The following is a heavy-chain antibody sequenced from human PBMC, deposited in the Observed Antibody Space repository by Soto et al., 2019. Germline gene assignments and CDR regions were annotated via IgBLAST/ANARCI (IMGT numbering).Heavy chain of an antibody. CDR1: GGSISSGGYY. CDR2: NYYSGIT. V-gene: IGHV4-31*03. CDR3: ARGSSIAGLYYVMDV. Sequence: QVQLQESGPGLVKPSQTLSLTCTVSGGSISSGGYYWTWIRQHPGKGLEWIGYNYYSGITYYNPSLKSRVTISLDTSKNQFSLKLSSFTAADTAVYYCARGSSIAGLYYVMDVWGQGTTVTVSS. D-gene: IGHD6-6*01. J-gene: IGHJ6*02.